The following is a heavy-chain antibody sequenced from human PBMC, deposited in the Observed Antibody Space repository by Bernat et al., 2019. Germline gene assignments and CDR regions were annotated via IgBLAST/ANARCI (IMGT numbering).Heavy chain of an antibody. Sequence: QVQLQESGPGLVKPSETLSLTCTVSGGSVSSGSYYWSWIRQPPGKGLEWIGYIYYSGSTNYNPSLKSRVIISVDMSKNQFSLKLSSVTAADTAVYFCARDWDYYGSGMFDYWGQGTLVTVSS. J-gene: IGHJ4*02. D-gene: IGHD3-10*01. CDR3: ARDWDYYGSGMFDY. V-gene: IGHV4-61*01. CDR1: GGSVSSGSYY. CDR2: IYYSGST.